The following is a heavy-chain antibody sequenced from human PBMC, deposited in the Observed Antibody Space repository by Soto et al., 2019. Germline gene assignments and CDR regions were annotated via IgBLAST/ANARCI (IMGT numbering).Heavy chain of an antibody. D-gene: IGHD2-21*02. CDR2: IRSKANNYAT. V-gene: IGHV3-73*01. CDR1: GFTFSGSA. Sequence: GGSLRLSCAASGFTFSGSAMHWVRQASGKGLEWVGRIRSKANNYATAYAASVEGRFTISRDDSKNTAHLQMNSLKTEDTAVYYCARDLWGYCGTDCYPLDVWGQGTTVTVSS. CDR3: ARDLWGYCGTDCYPLDV. J-gene: IGHJ6*02.